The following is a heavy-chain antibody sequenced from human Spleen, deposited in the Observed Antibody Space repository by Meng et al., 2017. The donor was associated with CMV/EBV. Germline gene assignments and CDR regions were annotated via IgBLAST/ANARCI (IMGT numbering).Heavy chain of an antibody. J-gene: IGHJ4*02. Sequence: ASVKVSCKASGYTFNSHPISWVRQAPGQGLEWMGWINIYSGKTQYAQQLQGRVTMTTDTSTNTAYMEPRSLKFDDTAIYYCARDSAGYCSTGSCYEGDSWGQGTLVTVSS. CDR2: INIYSGKT. V-gene: IGHV1-18*01. D-gene: IGHD2-2*01. CDR3: ARDSAGYCSTGSCYEGDS. CDR1: GYTFNSHP.